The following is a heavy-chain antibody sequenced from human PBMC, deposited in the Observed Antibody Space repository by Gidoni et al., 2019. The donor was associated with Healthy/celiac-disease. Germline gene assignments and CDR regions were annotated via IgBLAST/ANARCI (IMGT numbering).Heavy chain of an antibody. CDR3: ARELSGGSSTRGEFDY. CDR1: GFTFSSYW. D-gene: IGHD2-15*01. Sequence: EVQLVESGGGLVQPGGSLRLSCSASGFTFSSYWMSWVRQAPGKGLEWVANIKQDGSEKYYVDSVKGRFTISRDNAKNSLYLQMNSLRAEDTAVYYCARELSGGSSTRGEFDYWGQGTLVTVSS. V-gene: IGHV3-7*03. J-gene: IGHJ4*02. CDR2: IKQDGSEK.